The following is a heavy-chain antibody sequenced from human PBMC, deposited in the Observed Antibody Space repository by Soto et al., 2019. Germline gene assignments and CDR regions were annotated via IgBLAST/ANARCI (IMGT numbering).Heavy chain of an antibody. J-gene: IGHJ3*02. V-gene: IGHV1-69*13. CDR1: GGTFSSYA. CDR3: ARVRGQLYLHAFDI. D-gene: IGHD2-8*01. CDR2: IIPIFGTA. Sequence: SVKVSCKASGGTFSSYAISGVRQAPGQGLEWMGGIIPIFGTANYAQKFQGRVTITADESTSTAYMELSSLRSEDTAVYYCARVRGQLYLHAFDIWGQGTMVTVS.